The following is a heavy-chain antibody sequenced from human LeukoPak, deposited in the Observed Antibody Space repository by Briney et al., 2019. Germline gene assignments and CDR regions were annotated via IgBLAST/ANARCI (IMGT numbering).Heavy chain of an antibody. CDR3: AKDGGQWLGLYYIEY. J-gene: IGHJ4*02. Sequence: GGSLRLSCAASGFTFNDYAMHWVRQAPGKGLEWVSGISWNNSSIGYADSVRGRFTISRDNAKNSLYLQMNSLRAEDTALYYCAKDGGQWLGLYYIEYWGQGALVTVSS. V-gene: IGHV3-9*01. CDR1: GFTFNDYA. D-gene: IGHD6-19*01. CDR2: ISWNNSSI.